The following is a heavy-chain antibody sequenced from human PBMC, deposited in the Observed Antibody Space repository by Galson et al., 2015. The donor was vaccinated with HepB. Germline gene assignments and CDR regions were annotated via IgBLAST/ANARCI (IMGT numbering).Heavy chain of an antibody. Sequence: CAISGDSVSSASAAWNWIRQSPSRGLEWLGRTYYRSKWYNDYAVSVKSRITINPDTSKNQFSLQLNSVTPEDTAVYFCARDRGVARWLVRGFFDLWGPGTLVTVSS. CDR2: TYYRSKWYN. CDR1: GDSVSSASAA. J-gene: IGHJ2*01. CDR3: ARDRGVARWLVRGFFDL. D-gene: IGHD6-19*01. V-gene: IGHV6-1*01.